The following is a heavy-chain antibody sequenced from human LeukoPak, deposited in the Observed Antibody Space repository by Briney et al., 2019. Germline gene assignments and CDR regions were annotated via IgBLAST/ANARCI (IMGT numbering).Heavy chain of an antibody. CDR2: ISYDGSNK. D-gene: IGHD6-13*01. CDR1: GFTFSSYA. V-gene: IGHV3-30-3*01. CDR3: ARDRAWAEYSSSYHDY. J-gene: IGHJ4*02. Sequence: PGGSLRLSCAASGFTFSSYAMHWVRQAPGKGLEWVAVISYDGSNKYYADSVKGRFTISRDNSKNTLYLQMNSLRAEDTAVYYCARDRAWAEYSSSYHDYWGQGPLVTVSS.